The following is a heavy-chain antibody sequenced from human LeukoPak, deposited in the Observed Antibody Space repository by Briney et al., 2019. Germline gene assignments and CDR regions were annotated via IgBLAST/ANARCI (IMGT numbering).Heavy chain of an antibody. J-gene: IGHJ4*02. CDR2: INTDGSNT. D-gene: IGHD6-13*01. CDR3: VSGLISAANTNY. V-gene: IGHV3-74*01. Sequence: PGGSLRLSCAASGFTFSSYWMYWVRQAPGKGLVWVSRINTDGSNTGYADFVKGRFTISRDNAKNTLYLQMNSLRVEDTAVYYCVSGLISAANTNYWGQGTLVTVSS. CDR1: GFTFSSYW.